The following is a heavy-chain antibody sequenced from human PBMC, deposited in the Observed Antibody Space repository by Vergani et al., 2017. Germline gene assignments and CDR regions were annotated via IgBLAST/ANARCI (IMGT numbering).Heavy chain of an antibody. Sequence: QVQLQESGPGLVKPSETLSLTCTVSGGSISSYYWSWIRQPAGKGLEWIGRNYTSGSTHYNPSLKSRVTMSVDTSKNQFSLKLSSVTAADTAVYYSATRVRAAAISGARGDYYYGMDVWGQGTTVTVSS. J-gene: IGHJ6*02. CDR1: GGSISSYY. D-gene: IGHD2-2*01. CDR3: ATRVRAAAISGARGDYYYGMDV. CDR2: NYTSGST. V-gene: IGHV4-4*07.